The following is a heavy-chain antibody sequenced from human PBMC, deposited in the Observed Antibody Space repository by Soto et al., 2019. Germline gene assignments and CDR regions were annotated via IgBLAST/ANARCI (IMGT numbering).Heavy chain of an antibody. J-gene: IGHJ5*02. CDR1: GYTFTSSD. Sequence: QVQLVQSGAEVKKPGASVRVSCKASGYTFTSSDVYWVRQATGQGLELMGWMNPKTGNTGHAQKFQGRVTMTTNTSISTGYMELSSLISEGTAVYYCARGGNHCSGGSCYSDWFDPWGQGTPVTVSS. V-gene: IGHV1-8*02. D-gene: IGHD2-15*01. CDR2: MNPKTGNT. CDR3: ARGGNHCSGGSCYSDWFDP.